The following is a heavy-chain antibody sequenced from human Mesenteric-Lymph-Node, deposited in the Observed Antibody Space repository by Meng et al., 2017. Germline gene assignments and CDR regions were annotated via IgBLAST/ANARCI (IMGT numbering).Heavy chain of an antibody. V-gene: IGHV4-34*01. D-gene: IGHD3-22*01. CDR1: GGSFSGYY. Sequence: SETLSLTCAVYGGSFSGYYWSWIRQPPGKGLEWIGEINHSVSTNYNPSLKSRVTISVDTSKNQFSLKLSSVTAADTAVYYCARGRSFYYDSRDFDYWGQGTLVTVSS. CDR3: ARGRSFYYDSRDFDY. CDR2: INHSVST. J-gene: IGHJ4*02.